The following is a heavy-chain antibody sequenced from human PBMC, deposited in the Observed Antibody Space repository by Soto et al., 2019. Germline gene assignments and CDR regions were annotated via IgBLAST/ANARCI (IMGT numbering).Heavy chain of an antibody. CDR3: ARDAAYSSSWYVFHWFDP. V-gene: IGHV1-3*01. CDR2: INAGNGNT. J-gene: IGHJ5*02. D-gene: IGHD6-13*01. Sequence: ASVKVSCKASGYTFTSYAMHWVRQAPGQRLEWMGWINAGNGNTKYSQKFQGRVTITRDTSASTAYMELSSLRSEDTAVYYCARDAAYSSSWYVFHWFDPWGQGTMVTVYS. CDR1: GYTFTSYA.